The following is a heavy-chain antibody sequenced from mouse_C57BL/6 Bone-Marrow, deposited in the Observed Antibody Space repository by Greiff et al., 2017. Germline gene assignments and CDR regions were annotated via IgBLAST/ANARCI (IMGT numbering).Heavy chain of an antibody. CDR1: GYSFTDYN. V-gene: IGHV1-39*01. CDR3: ARCDGYYDYFDD. D-gene: IGHD2-3*01. CDR2: INPNYGTT. Sequence: EVQLKESGPELVKPGASVKISCKASGYSFTDYNMNWVKQSNGKSLEWIGVINPNYGTTSYNPKFKGKATLTVDQSSSTAYMQLNSLTSEDSAVYYCARCDGYYDYFDDWGQGTTLTVSS. J-gene: IGHJ2*01.